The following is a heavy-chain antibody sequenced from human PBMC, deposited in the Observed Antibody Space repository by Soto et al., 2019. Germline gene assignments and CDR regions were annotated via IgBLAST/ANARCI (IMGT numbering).Heavy chain of an antibody. CDR2: IYYSGST. J-gene: IGHJ3*02. V-gene: IGHV4-39*01. CDR3: ARHVPIRYCSSTSWGACTAFDI. CDR1: GGSISSSSYY. Sequence: QLQLQESGPGLVKPSETLSLTCTVSGGSISSSSYYWGWIRQPPGKGLEWIGSIYYSGSTYYNPSLKRRVTISVDTSKNQFSLKLSSVTAADTAVYYCARHVPIRYCSSTSWGACTAFDIWGQGTMVTVSS. D-gene: IGHD2-2*01.